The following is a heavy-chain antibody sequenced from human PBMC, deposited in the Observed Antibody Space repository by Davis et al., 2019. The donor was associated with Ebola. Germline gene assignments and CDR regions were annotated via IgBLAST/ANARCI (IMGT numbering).Heavy chain of an antibody. J-gene: IGHJ4*02. V-gene: IGHV1-3*01. CDR3: ARAAFNWGSALFDY. CDR2: INAGNGNT. Sequence: ASVKVSCKASGYTFTSYAMHWVRQAPGQRLEWMGWINAGNGNTKYSQKFQGRVTITRDTSASTAYMELGSLRSEDTAVYYCARAAFNWGSALFDYWGQGTLVTVSS. D-gene: IGHD7-27*01. CDR1: GYTFTSYA.